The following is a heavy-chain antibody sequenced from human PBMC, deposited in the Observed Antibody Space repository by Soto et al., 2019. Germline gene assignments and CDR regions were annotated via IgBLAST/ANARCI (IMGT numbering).Heavy chain of an antibody. V-gene: IGHV1-69*04. CDR3: ARDLPLTTSSSWSSNA. J-gene: IGHJ5*02. Sequence: SVKVSCKASGGTFSSYTISWVRQAPGQGLEWMGRIIPILGIANYAQKFQGRVTITADKSTSTAYMELSSLRSEDTAVYYCARDLPLTTSSSWSSNAWGQGTLVTVSS. CDR1: GGTFSSYT. CDR2: IIPILGIA. D-gene: IGHD6-13*01.